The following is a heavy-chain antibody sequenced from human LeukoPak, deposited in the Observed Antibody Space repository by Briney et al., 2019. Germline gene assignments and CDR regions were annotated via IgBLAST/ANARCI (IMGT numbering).Heavy chain of an antibody. J-gene: IGHJ3*02. Sequence: SETLSLTCAVYGGSFSGYYWSWIRQPPGKGLEWIGEINHSGSTNYNPSLKSRVTISVDTSKNQFSLKLSSVTAADTAVYYCARLLDNDSSGDPDTFDMWGQGTVVIVSS. CDR2: INHSGST. CDR1: GGSFSGYY. CDR3: ARLLDNDSSGDPDTFDM. V-gene: IGHV4-34*01. D-gene: IGHD3-22*01.